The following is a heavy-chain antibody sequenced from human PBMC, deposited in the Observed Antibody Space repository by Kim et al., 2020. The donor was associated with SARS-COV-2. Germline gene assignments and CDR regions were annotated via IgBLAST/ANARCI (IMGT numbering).Heavy chain of an antibody. J-gene: IGHJ6*02. CDR3: TAPKHV. Sequence: GGSLRLSCAASGFSFSGSNIHWVRQASGKGLEWVARIRTKAGSYATAYSASVKGRFIISRDDSKNTAYLQMDSLKTEDTARYYCTAPKHVWGQGTTVTVS. CDR1: GFSFSGSN. CDR2: IRTKAGSYAT. V-gene: IGHV3-73*01.